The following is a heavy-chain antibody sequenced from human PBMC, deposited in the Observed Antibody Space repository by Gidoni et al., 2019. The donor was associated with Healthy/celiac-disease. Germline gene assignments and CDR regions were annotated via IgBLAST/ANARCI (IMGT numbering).Heavy chain of an antibody. J-gene: IGHJ4*02. V-gene: IGHV3-21*01. CDR2: SSSSSSYI. Sequence: EVQLVESGGGLVKPGGSLRLSCAASGFTFSSYSMNWVRQAPGKGLEWVSSSSSSSSYIYYADSVKGRFTISRDNAKNSLYLQMNSLRAEDTAVYYCARDGIAAAGPPFDYWGQGTLVTVSS. CDR3: ARDGIAAAGPPFDY. D-gene: IGHD6-13*01. CDR1: GFTFSSYS.